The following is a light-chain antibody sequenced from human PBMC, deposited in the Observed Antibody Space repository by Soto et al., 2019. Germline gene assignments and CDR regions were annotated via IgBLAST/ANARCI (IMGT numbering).Light chain of an antibody. CDR2: EAS. Sequence: DIQMTQSPSTLSASVGDRVTITCRASQSISSWLAWYQQKPVRAPNLLIYEASTLESGVPSRFSGSGSGTEFTLTTSSLQPDDFATYYCRHYYTYPISFGQGTRLEIK. V-gene: IGKV1-5*03. J-gene: IGKJ5*01. CDR3: RHYYTYPIS. CDR1: QSISSW.